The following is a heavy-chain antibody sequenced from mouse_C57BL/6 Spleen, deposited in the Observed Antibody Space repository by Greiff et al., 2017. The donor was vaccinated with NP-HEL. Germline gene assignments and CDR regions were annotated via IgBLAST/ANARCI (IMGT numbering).Heavy chain of an antibody. Sequence: VQLQQSGPELVKPGASVKISCKASGYAFSSSWMNWVKQRPGKGLEWIGRIYPGDGDTNYNGKFKGKATLTADKSSSTAYMQLSSLTSEDSAVYFCASNYLDYWGQGTTLTVSS. CDR2: IYPGDGDT. J-gene: IGHJ2*01. CDR1: GYAFSSSW. CDR3: ASNYLDY. V-gene: IGHV1-82*01.